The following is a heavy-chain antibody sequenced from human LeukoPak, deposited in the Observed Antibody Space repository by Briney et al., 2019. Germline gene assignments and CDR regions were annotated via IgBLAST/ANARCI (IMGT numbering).Heavy chain of an antibody. D-gene: IGHD3-10*01. V-gene: IGHV4-39*07. J-gene: IGHJ4*02. CDR3: ARDPGYYGSGSCYFDY. Sequence: KASETLSLTCTVSGGSISSSSYYWGWIRQPPGKGLEWIGSIYYSGSTYYNPSLKSRVTISVDTSKNQFSLKLSSVTAADTAVYYCARDPGYYGSGSCYFDYWGQGTLVTVSS. CDR2: IYYSGST. CDR1: GGSISSSSYY.